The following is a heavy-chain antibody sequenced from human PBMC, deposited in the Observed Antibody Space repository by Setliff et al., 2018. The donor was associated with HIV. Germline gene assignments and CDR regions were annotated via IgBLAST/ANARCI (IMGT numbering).Heavy chain of an antibody. CDR3: XXSRLLWFGEPIGENWFDP. J-gene: IGHJ5*02. D-gene: IGHD3-10*01. CDR2: IYYSGST. CDR1: GGSISSYY. Sequence: PSETLSLTCTVSGGSISSYYWSWIRQPPGKGLEWIGYIYYSGSTNYNPSLKSRVTISVDTSKNQFSLKLSSVTAADTAVYYCXXSRLLWFGEPIGENWFDPWGQGTLVTVSS. V-gene: IGHV4-59*01.